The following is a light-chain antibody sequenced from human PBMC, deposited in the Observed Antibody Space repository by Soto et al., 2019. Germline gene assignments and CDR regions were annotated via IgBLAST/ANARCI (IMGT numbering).Light chain of an antibody. V-gene: IGKV1-39*01. CDR2: AAS. CDR3: QQSYSTPQT. J-gene: IGKJ1*01. Sequence: DIQMTQSPSSLSASVGDRVTITCRASQSISSYLNWYQQKPGKAPKLLIYAASSFQSGFPSRFSGSGSGTDFTLTISSLQTEDFATYYCQQSYSTPQTFGQGTKVEIK. CDR1: QSISSY.